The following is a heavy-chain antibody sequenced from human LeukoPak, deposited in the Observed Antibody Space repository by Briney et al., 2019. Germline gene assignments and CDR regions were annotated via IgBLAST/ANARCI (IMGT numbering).Heavy chain of an antibody. J-gene: IGHJ4*02. CDR3: ARYHSGWYYSDY. CDR1: GFIFSSNY. CDR2: IYSGGTT. V-gene: IGHV3-53*01. Sequence: GGSLRLSCAASGFIFSSNYMSWVRQAPGKGLEWVSVIYSGGTTYYTDSVKGRFTISRDNSKNTLYLQMNSLRADDTAVYYCARYHSGWYYSDYWGQGTLVTVSS. D-gene: IGHD6-19*01.